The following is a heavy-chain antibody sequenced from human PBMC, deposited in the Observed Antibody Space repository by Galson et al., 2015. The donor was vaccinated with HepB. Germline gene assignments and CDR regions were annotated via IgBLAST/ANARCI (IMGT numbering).Heavy chain of an antibody. V-gene: IGHV1-8*01. Sequence: SVKVSCKASGYTFTSYDINWVRQAPGQGLEWMGWMNPDSGNTGYAQKFQGRVTMTRNTSISTAYMELSSLRSEDTAVYYCARNVGYCSRTSCSSFVDYWGQGTLVTVSS. J-gene: IGHJ4*02. CDR1: GYTFTSYD. CDR3: ARNVGYCSRTSCSSFVDY. D-gene: IGHD2-2*01. CDR2: MNPDSGNT.